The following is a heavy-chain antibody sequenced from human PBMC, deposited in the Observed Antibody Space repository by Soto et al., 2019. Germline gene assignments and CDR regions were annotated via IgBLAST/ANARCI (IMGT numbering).Heavy chain of an antibody. Sequence: GGSLRLSCAASGFSFSNYEMNWVRQAPGKGLEWVSFISTTGTTYYADSVKGRFTFSRDNANNSLSLQMNSLRAEDTAMYYCASGYNVGYGFDFWGQGTLVTVSS. CDR1: GFSFSNYE. V-gene: IGHV3-48*03. J-gene: IGHJ4*02. CDR3: ASGYNVGYGFDF. D-gene: IGHD5-12*01. CDR2: ISTTGTT.